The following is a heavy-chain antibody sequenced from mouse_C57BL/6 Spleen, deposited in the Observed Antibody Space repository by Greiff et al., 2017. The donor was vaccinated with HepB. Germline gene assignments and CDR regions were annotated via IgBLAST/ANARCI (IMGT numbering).Heavy chain of an antibody. CDR1: GYTFTSYW. J-gene: IGHJ2*01. CDR2: IDPSDSYT. Sequence: QVQLQQSGAELVMPGVSVKLSCKASGYTFTSYWMHWVKQRPGQGLEWIGEIDPSDSYTNYNQKFKGKSTLTVDKSSSTAYMQLSSLTSEDSAVYYCARWDSYYFDYWGQGTTLTVSS. D-gene: IGHD4-1*01. V-gene: IGHV1-69*01. CDR3: ARWDSYYFDY.